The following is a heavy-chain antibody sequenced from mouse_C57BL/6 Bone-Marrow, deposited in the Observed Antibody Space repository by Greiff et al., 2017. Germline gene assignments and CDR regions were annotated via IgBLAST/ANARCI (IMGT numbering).Heavy chain of an antibody. D-gene: IGHD1-1*01. J-gene: IGHJ2*01. CDR3: ARNWDTTVAHYFDY. CDR1: GFSLTSYA. Sequence: VQLQQSGPGLVAPSQSLSITCTVSGFSLTSYAISWVRQPPGKGLEWLGVIWTGGGTNYNSALKSRLSISKDNSKSQVFLKMNSLQTDDTARYYCARNWDTTVAHYFDYWGQGTTLTVSS. V-gene: IGHV2-9-1*01. CDR2: IWTGGGT.